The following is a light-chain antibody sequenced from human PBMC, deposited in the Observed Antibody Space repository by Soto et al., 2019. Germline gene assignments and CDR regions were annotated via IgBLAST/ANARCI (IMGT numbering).Light chain of an antibody. CDR1: QGISND. V-gene: IGKV1-6*01. CDR3: LQDYNFPRT. CDR2: EAS. Sequence: ATQMTQSPSSLSASVGDRVTISCRASQGISNDLAWYQQKPGKAPTLLIYEASTLQSGVPSRFSGSKSGNDFTLTISSLQPEDFAVYYCLQDYNFPRTFGQGTRVEIK. J-gene: IGKJ1*01.